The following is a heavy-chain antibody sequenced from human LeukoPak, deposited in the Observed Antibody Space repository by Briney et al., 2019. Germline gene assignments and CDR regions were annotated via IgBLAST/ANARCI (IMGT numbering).Heavy chain of an antibody. Sequence: SETLSLTCTVSGGSISSSSYYWGWIHQPPGQGLEWIGSIYYSGSTYYNPSLKSRVTISVDTSKNQFSLKLSSVTAADTAVYYCASYHQDGMVRGVGAFDIWGQGTMVTVSS. CDR2: IYYSGST. D-gene: IGHD3-10*01. CDR3: ASYHQDGMVRGVGAFDI. V-gene: IGHV4-39*07. J-gene: IGHJ3*02. CDR1: GGSISSSSYY.